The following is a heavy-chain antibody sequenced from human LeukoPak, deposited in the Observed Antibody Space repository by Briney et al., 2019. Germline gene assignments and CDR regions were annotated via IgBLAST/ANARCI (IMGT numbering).Heavy chain of an antibody. Sequence: GGSLRLSCAASGFTFSSYSMNWIRQAPGKGLEWVSYISSTSSTTHYADSVKDRFTISRDNAKNSLDLQMDSLRAEDTAVYYCARDQFLDYWGQGTLVTVSS. CDR1: GFTFSSYS. CDR3: ARDQFLDY. J-gene: IGHJ4*02. V-gene: IGHV3-48*04. CDR2: ISSTSSTT.